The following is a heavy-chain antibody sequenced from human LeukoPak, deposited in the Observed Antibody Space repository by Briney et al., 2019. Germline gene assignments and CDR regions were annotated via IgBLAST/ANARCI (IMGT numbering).Heavy chain of an antibody. CDR3: AKADSSIAARPRDY. Sequence: PGRSLRLSCAASGFTFSSYAMHWVRQAPGKGLEWVAVISYDGSNKYYADSVKGRFTISRDNSKNTLYLQMNSLRAEDTAVYYCAKADSSIAARPRDYWGQGTLVTVSS. J-gene: IGHJ4*02. CDR2: ISYDGSNK. V-gene: IGHV3-30-3*01. CDR1: GFTFSSYA. D-gene: IGHD6-6*01.